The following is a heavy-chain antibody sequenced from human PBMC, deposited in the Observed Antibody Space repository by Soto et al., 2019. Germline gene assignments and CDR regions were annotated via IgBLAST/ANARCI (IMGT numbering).Heavy chain of an antibody. V-gene: IGHV3-23*01. CDR3: AKDVYGDFDY. CDR2: ISGSGGTT. CDR1: GFTFDNYA. J-gene: IGHJ4*02. Sequence: EVQLLESGGGLVQPGGSLRLSCAASGFTFDNYAMTWVRQAPGKGLEWVSTISGSGGTTYYADSVKGRFTISRDNSKNTLYLQMNSLRAEDTAVYYCAKDVYGDFDYWGQGTLVTVSS. D-gene: IGHD4-17*01.